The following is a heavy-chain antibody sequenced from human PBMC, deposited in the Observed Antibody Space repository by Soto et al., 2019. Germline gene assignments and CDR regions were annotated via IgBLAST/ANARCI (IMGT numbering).Heavy chain of an antibody. J-gene: IGHJ4*02. Sequence: GVLRLSCAASGFTFRSYAMSWCIQSGVEVLEWVSAISGSGGSTYYADSVKGRFTISRDNSKNTLYLQMNSLRAEDTAVYYCAKGITFGGVIVDPYFDYWGQGTLVTVSS. CDR1: GFTFRSYA. D-gene: IGHD3-16*02. CDR3: AKGITFGGVIVDPYFDY. CDR2: ISGSGGST. V-gene: IGHV3-23*01.